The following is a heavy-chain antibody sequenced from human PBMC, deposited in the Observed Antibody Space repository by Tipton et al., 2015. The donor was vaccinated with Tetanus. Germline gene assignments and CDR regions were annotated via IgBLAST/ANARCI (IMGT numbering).Heavy chain of an antibody. J-gene: IGHJ5*02. CDR2: IYYSGST. CDR3: ARQGDIVVVPALNWFDP. CDR1: GGSISSSSYY. D-gene: IGHD2-2*01. Sequence: TLSLTCTVSGGSISSSSYYWGWIRQPPGKGLEWIGSIYYSGSTYYNPSLKSRVTISVDTSKNQFSLKLSSVTAADTAVYYCARQGDIVVVPALNWFDPWGQGTLVPVSS. V-gene: IGHV4-39*01.